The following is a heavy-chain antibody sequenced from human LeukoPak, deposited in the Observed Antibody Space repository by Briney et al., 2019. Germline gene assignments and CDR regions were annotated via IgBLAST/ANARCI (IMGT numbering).Heavy chain of an antibody. D-gene: IGHD5-24*01. Sequence: GESLKISCKASGYSFTSYWIGWVRQMPGKGLEWMGIIYPGDSDTRYSPSFQGQVTISADKSISTAYLQWSSLKASDTAIYYCARPGEMATITPASAFDIWAQGTMATVSS. CDR1: GYSFTSYW. V-gene: IGHV5-51*01. J-gene: IGHJ3*02. CDR2: IYPGDSDT. CDR3: ARPGEMATITPASAFDI.